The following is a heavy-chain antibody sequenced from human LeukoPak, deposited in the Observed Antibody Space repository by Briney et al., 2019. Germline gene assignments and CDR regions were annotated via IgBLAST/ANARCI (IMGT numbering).Heavy chain of an antibody. D-gene: IGHD7-27*01. CDR2: LYTSGNT. J-gene: IGHJ4*02. CDR1: GGSINRYY. CDR3: MRDGPIWGLL. V-gene: IGHV4-4*07. Sequence: SDTLSLPCTVSGGSINRYYWRWMRQPAEKGLEWVGHLYTSGNTNYIPSLRSRITMSVDTSKNEYTLKLASVTAADTAVYYCMRDGPIWGLLWGQGALVTVSS.